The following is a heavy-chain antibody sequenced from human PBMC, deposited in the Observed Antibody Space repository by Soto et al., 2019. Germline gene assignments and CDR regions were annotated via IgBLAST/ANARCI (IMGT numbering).Heavy chain of an antibody. V-gene: IGHV3-53*04. CDR2: IYSGGST. Sequence: EVQLVESGGGLVQPGGSWRLSCAASGFTVSSNYMSWVRQAPGKGLEWVSVIYSGGSTYYADSVKGRFTISRHNSKNTLYLQMNSLRAEDTAVYYCARGRYYYGSGLWFDPWGQGTLVTVSS. CDR3: ARGRYYYGSGLWFDP. CDR1: GFTVSSNY. J-gene: IGHJ5*02. D-gene: IGHD3-10*01.